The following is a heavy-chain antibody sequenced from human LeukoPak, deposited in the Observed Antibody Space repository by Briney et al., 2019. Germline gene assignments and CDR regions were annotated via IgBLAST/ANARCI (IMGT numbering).Heavy chain of an antibody. V-gene: IGHV1-46*01. CDR2: INPRSGST. D-gene: IGHD2-8*01. J-gene: IGHJ6*02. CDR1: GYNFIRYY. CDR3: AREDVVLVDAVRYYYYGMDV. Sequence: ASLKVSCKAYGYNFIRYYIHWVRQAPGQGLEWMGIINPRSGSTSYAQKFQDRVTMTRDTSTSTVYMELSSLKSEDTAVYYCAREDVVLVDAVRYYYYGMDVWGQGTTVTVSS.